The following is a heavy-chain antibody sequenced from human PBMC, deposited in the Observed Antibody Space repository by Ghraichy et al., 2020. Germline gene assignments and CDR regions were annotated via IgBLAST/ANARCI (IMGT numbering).Heavy chain of an antibody. CDR1: RFSFRDSW. CDR3: ARDVWWSAFDY. D-gene: IGHD3-16*01. Sequence: GESLNISCAASRFSFRDSWMNWIRQAPGKGLAWVASMNPDGVEIYYIDSVRGRFTISRDNANNSLYLRMNSLRAEDTAMYYCARDVWWSAFDYWGQGTLVTVSS. J-gene: IGHJ4*02. V-gene: IGHV3-7*03. CDR2: MNPDGVEI.